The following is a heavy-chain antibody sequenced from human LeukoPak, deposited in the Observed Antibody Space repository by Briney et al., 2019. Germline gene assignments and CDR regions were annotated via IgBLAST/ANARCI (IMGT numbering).Heavy chain of an antibody. CDR1: GASISNYY. V-gene: IGHV4-4*09. CDR3: ASLGSYHDF. D-gene: IGHD1-26*01. J-gene: IGHJ4*02. Sequence: SETLSLICTVSGASISNYYWSWIRQTPEKGREWMGHIHTSGESRYYPSLESRLTMSIDTSRNQLSLKLTSVTAADTAVYFCASLGSYHDFWGQGALVTVSS. CDR2: IHTSGES.